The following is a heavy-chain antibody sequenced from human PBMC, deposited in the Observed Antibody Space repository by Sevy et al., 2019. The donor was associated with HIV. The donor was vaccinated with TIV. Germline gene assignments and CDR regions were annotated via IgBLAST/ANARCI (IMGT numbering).Heavy chain of an antibody. D-gene: IGHD3-3*01. V-gene: IGHV3-30*18. CDR2: ISYDGSNK. Sequence: GGSLRLSCAASGFTFSSYGMHWVRQAPGKGLEWVAVISYDGSNKYYADSVKGRFTISRDNSKNTLYLQMNSLRAEDTAVYYWAKGSGYFWSGYDYYFGMDVWGQGTTVTVSS. CDR1: GFTFSSYG. CDR3: AKGSGYFWSGYDYYFGMDV. J-gene: IGHJ6*02.